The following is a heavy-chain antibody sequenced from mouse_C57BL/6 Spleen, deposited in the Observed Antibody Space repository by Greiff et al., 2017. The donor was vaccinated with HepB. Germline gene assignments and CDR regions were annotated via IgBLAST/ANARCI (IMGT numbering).Heavy chain of an antibody. J-gene: IGHJ3*01. CDR2: ISYDGSN. D-gene: IGHD2-1*01. CDR1: GYSITSGYY. Sequence: DVKLQESGPGLVKPSQSLSLTCSVTGYSITSGYYWNWIRQFPGNKLEWMGYISYDGSNNYNPSLKNRISITRDTSKNQFFLKLNSVTTEDTATYYCARGDGNGFFAYWGQGTLVTVSA. V-gene: IGHV3-6*01. CDR3: ARGDGNGFFAY.